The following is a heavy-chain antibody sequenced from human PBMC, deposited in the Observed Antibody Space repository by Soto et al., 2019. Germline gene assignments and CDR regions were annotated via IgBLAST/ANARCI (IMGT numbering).Heavy chain of an antibody. Sequence: GESLKISCKSSGYSFTSYWIGWVRHMPGKGLEWMGIIYPGDSNTRYSPSFQGQITISAAKSISTAYLQWSSLKASDTAMYYCAATTYYDILTGYYPFDYWGQGTLVTVSS. V-gene: IGHV5-51*01. CDR3: AATTYYDILTGYYPFDY. D-gene: IGHD3-9*01. CDR1: GYSFTSYW. J-gene: IGHJ4*02. CDR2: IYPGDSNT.